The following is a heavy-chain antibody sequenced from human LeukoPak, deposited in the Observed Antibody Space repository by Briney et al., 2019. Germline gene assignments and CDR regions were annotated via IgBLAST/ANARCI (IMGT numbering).Heavy chain of an antibody. CDR2: IWYGGSNK. CDR1: GFTFSNYV. J-gene: IGHJ1*01. V-gene: IGHV3-30*04. CDR3: AKDNGGSYSYFQH. D-gene: IGHD1-26*01. Sequence: PGKSLRLSCAASGFTFSNYVFYWVRQAPAKGLEWVAVIWYGGSNKYYADSVKGRLTISRDNSKNTLYLQMNSLRAEDTAVYYCAKDNGGSYSYFQHWGQGTLVTVSS.